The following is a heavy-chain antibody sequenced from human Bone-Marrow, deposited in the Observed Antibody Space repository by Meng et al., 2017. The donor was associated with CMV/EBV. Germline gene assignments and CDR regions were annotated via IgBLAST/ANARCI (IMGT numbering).Heavy chain of an antibody. J-gene: IGHJ5*02. V-gene: IGHV1-18*01. CDR2: ISTYNGNT. D-gene: IGHD2-2*01. CDR3: ARPLGYWSSTSCNNWFDP. Sequence: ASVKVSCKASGYTFTSYDISWVRQAPGQGLEWMGWISTYNGNTNYAEKLEGRVTMTTDTSTSTAYMELRSLRSDDTAVYYCARPLGYWSSTSCNNWFDPWGQGTLVTVSS. CDR1: GYTFTSYD.